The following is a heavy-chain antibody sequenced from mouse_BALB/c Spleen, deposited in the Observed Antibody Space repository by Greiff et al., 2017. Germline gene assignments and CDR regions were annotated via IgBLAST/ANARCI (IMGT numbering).Heavy chain of an antibody. V-gene: IGHV1-63*01. D-gene: IGHD2-4*01. CDR2: IYPGSGNT. CDR1: GYAFTNYW. Sequence: VQLQQSGAELVRPGTSVKISCKASGYAFTNYWLGWVKQRPGHGLEWIGDIYPGSGNTYYNEKFKGKATLTADKSSSTAYMQLSSLTSEDSAVYFCAREGSTMITTAGYFDYWGQGTTLTVSS. J-gene: IGHJ2*01. CDR3: AREGSTMITTAGYFDY.